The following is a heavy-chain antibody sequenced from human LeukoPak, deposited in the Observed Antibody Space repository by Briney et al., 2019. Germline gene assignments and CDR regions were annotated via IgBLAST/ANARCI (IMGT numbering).Heavy chain of an antibody. V-gene: IGHV4-30-4*01. CDR3: ARETRMIVATIEDYYYYGMDV. D-gene: IGHD5-12*01. CDR2: IYYSGST. Sequence: SETLSLTCTVSGGSISSGDYYWSWLRHPPGKGLEWSGYIYYSGSTYYNPSLKSRVTISVDTSKNQFSLKLSSVTAADTAVYYCARETRMIVATIEDYYYYGMDVWGQGTTVTVSS. CDR1: GGSISSGDYY. J-gene: IGHJ6*02.